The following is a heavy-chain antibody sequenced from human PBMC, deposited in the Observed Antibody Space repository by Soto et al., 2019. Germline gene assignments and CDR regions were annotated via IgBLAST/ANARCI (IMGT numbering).Heavy chain of an antibody. J-gene: IGHJ5*02. Sequence: EVQLVESGGGLVQPGRSLRLSCAASGFTFDDYAMHWVRQAPGKGLEWVSGISWHSGSIGYADSVKGRFTISRDDAKNSLYLQMNNLRADDTAFYYCVKDPRSGWYRGSWFDPWGQGTLVIVSS. V-gene: IGHV3-9*01. D-gene: IGHD6-19*01. CDR2: ISWHSGSI. CDR1: GFTFDDYA. CDR3: VKDPRSGWYRGSWFDP.